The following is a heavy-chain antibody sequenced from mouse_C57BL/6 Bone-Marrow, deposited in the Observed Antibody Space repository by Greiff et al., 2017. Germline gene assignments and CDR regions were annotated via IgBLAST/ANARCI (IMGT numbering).Heavy chain of an antibody. Sequence: EVQLQQSGPVLVKPGASVKMSCKASGYTFTDYYMNWVKQSHGKSLEWIGVINPYNGGTSYNQKFKGKATLTVDKSSSTAYMELNSLTSEDSAVYYCARWGYDGGGYAMDYWSQGTSVTVSS. J-gene: IGHJ4*01. CDR1: GYTFTDYY. D-gene: IGHD2-2*01. V-gene: IGHV1-19*01. CDR3: ARWGYDGGGYAMDY. CDR2: INPYNGGT.